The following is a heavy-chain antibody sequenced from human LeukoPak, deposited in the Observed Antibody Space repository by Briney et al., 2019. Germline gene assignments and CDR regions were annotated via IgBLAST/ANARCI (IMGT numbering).Heavy chain of an antibody. V-gene: IGHV1-69*13. J-gene: IGHJ4*02. CDR2: IIPIFGTT. CDR3: ASRTYTYDSSGYYRRNYYFDY. D-gene: IGHD3-22*01. CDR1: GGTFSSYA. Sequence: SVKVSCKASGGTFSSYAISWVRQAPGQGLEWMGGIIPIFGTTNYAQKLQGRVTITADESTSTAYMELSSLRSEDTAVYYCASRTYTYDSSGYYRRNYYFDYWGQGTLVTVSS.